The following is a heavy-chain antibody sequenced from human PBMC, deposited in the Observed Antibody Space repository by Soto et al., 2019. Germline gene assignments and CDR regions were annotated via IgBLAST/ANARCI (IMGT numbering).Heavy chain of an antibody. D-gene: IGHD2-8*02. CDR2: ILVGGST. CDR3: AKATATGGGAFEI. V-gene: IGHV3-23*01. CDR1: GFICSSYD. J-gene: IGHJ3*02. Sequence: GGSLRLSCAVSGFICSSYDMSWVRQAPGKGLEWVSTILVGGSTHYEDSVKGRFTISRDTSKNTVYLQMNSLTAGDTAVYYCAKATATGGGAFEICGQGTMVTVSS.